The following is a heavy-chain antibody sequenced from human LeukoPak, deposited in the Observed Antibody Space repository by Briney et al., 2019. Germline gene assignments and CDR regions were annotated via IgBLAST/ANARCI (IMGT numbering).Heavy chain of an antibody. J-gene: IGHJ4*02. Sequence: QSGVSLRLSCAASGFTFSSYAMSWVRQATGKGLEWVSAISGSGGSTYFADSVKGRFSISRDNSKNTLYLQINSQRAEDTAVYYCARNRGAGGGYFDYWGQGALVTVSS. D-gene: IGHD3-16*01. CDR3: ARNRGAGGGYFDY. CDR2: ISGSGGST. CDR1: GFTFSSYA. V-gene: IGHV3-23*01.